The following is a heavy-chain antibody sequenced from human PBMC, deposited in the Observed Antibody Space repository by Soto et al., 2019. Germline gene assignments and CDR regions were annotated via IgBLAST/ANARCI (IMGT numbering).Heavy chain of an antibody. Sequence: ASVKVSCKASGYTFTSYGISWVRQAPGQGLEWMGWISAYNGNTNYAQKLQGRVTMTTDTSTSTAYMELRSLRSDDTAVYYCARARSWYYDFWSGYYNYYYYGMDVWGQGTTVTVS. J-gene: IGHJ6*02. D-gene: IGHD3-3*01. V-gene: IGHV1-18*01. CDR3: ARARSWYYDFWSGYYNYYYYGMDV. CDR1: GYTFTSYG. CDR2: ISAYNGNT.